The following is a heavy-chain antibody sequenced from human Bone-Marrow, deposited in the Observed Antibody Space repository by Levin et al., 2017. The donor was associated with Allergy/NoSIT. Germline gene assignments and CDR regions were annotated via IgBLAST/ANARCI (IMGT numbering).Heavy chain of an antibody. J-gene: IGHJ4*02. D-gene: IGHD5-24*01. CDR2: IALSGTT. Sequence: SETLSLTCAVSGDSISGDKWWSWVRQPPGKGLEWIGQIALSGTTNYSQSLKSRVTISVDKSNNQFSLNVRSVTAADTAVYYCARASALRHSYSYFVDYGGQGNLVTVSP. V-gene: IGHV4-4*02. CDR1: GDSISGDKW. CDR3: ARASALRHSYSYFVDY.